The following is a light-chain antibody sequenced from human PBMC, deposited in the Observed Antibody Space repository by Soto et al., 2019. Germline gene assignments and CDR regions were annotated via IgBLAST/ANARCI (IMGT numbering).Light chain of an antibody. Sequence: QSVLTQPPSASGTPGQSVTISCSGGSSNMGTNSVSWYQHFPGTAPKLLIFRSYQRPSEVPDRFSGSKSGTSASLSIRGLQSEDEADYYCPAWDDSLSGPVFGTGTKLTVL. CDR3: PAWDDSLSGPV. V-gene: IGLV1-44*01. CDR1: SSNMGTNS. CDR2: RSY. J-gene: IGLJ1*01.